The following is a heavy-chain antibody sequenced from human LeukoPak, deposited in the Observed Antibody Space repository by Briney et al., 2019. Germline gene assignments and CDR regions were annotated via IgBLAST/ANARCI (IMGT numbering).Heavy chain of an antibody. CDR1: GFTLSTYW. J-gene: IGHJ4*02. V-gene: IGHV3-7*03. CDR3: ARDKVVGATIFDY. Sequence: GGSLRLSCAASGFTLSTYWMSWVRQAPGKGLEWVANIKQDGSEIYYVDSVKGRFTISRDNAKNSLYLQMNSLRAEDTAVYYCARDKVVGATIFDYWGQGTLSPSPQ. CDR2: IKQDGSEI. D-gene: IGHD1-26*01.